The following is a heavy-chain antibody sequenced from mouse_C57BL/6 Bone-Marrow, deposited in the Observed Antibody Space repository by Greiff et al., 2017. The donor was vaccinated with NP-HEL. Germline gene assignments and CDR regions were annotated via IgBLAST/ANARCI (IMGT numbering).Heavy chain of an antibody. Sequence: VHLVESGPELVKPGASVKISCKASGYSFTSYYIHWVKQRPGQGLEWIGWIYPGSGNTKYNEKFKGKATLTADTSSSTAYMQLSSLTSEDSAVYYCARWGDYGSSPSFAYWGQGTLVTVSA. V-gene: IGHV1-66*01. CDR3: ARWGDYGSSPSFAY. CDR1: GYSFTSYY. CDR2: IYPGSGNT. J-gene: IGHJ3*01. D-gene: IGHD1-1*01.